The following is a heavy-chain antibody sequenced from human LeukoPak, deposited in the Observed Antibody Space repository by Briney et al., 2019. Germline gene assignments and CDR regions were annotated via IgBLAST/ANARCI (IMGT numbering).Heavy chain of an antibody. CDR3: ARVQWELLYPDY. V-gene: IGHV3-30-3*01. J-gene: IGHJ4*02. CDR1: GFTFSSYA. D-gene: IGHD1-26*01. Sequence: PGRSLRLSCAASGFTFSSYAMHWVRQAPGKGLEWVALISYDGSYRYYVDSVKGRFTISRDNSKNTLYLQMNSQRTDDTAVYYCARVQWELLYPDYWGQGTLVTVSS. CDR2: ISYDGSYR.